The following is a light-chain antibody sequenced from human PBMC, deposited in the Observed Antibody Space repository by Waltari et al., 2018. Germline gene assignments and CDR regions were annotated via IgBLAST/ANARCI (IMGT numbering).Light chain of an antibody. J-gene: IGKJ2*01. Sequence: EIVLTQSPATLSLSPGERATLSCRASQSVSSSLAWYQQKPGQAPRLLIYYASDRATGIPARFSGSGSGTDFTLTISSLQPEDFAVYYCQQRSSRPATFDQWTKLEIK. CDR1: QSVSSS. V-gene: IGKV3-11*01. CDR2: YAS. CDR3: QQRSSRPAT.